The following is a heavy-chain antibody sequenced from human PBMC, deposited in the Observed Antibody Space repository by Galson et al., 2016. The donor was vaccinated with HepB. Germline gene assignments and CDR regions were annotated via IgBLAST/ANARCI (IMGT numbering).Heavy chain of an antibody. V-gene: IGHV3-23*01. J-gene: IGHJ3*02. CDR2: VGTGHFT. CDR1: GFTFTDYP. Sequence: SLRLSCATSGFTFTDYPMTWVRQAPGKGLEWVSTVGTGHFTHYADSVKGRFIVSRDNSENTLYLHMNSLRAEDTAVYYCARDADYQNTNAHYDVFDIWGPGTMVTVSS. D-gene: IGHD2-8*01. CDR3: ARDADYQNTNAHYDVFDI.